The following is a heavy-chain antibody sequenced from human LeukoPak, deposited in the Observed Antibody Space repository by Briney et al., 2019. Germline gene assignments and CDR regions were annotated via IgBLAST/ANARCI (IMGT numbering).Heavy chain of an antibody. V-gene: IGHV3-7*04. J-gene: IGHJ4*02. CDR1: GFTFSDYW. CDR2: ISQDGREQ. Sequence: PGGSLRLSCAASGFTFSDYWMSWVRQAPGQGLEWVAKISQDGREQRFVDSVKGRFTISRDNAKNLLFLQMDSLRAEDTAVYYCAGGALDYWGPGTLDTVSS. CDR3: AGGALDY.